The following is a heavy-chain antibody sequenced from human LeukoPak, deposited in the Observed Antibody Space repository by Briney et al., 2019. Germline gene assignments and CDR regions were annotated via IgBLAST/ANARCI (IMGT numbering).Heavy chain of an antibody. Sequence: PGESLKISCKGSGYNITTYWIGWVRQMSGKGLEWMGSIYLGDSDTRYNPSFQGQVTISADKSIRTAYLQWSSLKASDTAIYYCARLYDTSDYIFHSWGQGTLVTVSS. J-gene: IGHJ4*02. CDR1: GYNITTYW. D-gene: IGHD3-22*01. CDR3: ARLYDTSDYIFHS. CDR2: IYLGDSDT. V-gene: IGHV5-51*01.